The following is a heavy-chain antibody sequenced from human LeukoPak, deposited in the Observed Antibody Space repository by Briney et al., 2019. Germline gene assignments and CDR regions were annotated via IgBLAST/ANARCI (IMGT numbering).Heavy chain of an antibody. CDR1: GFTFSSYE. J-gene: IGHJ3*02. CDR2: ISSSSSTI. CDR3: ARVGYCSGGSCYSDAFDI. V-gene: IGHV3-48*01. D-gene: IGHD2-15*01. Sequence: GGSLRLSCAASGFTFSSYEMNWVRQAPGKGLEWVSYISSSSSTIYYADSVKGRFTISRDNAKNSLYLQMNSLRAEDTAVYYCARVGYCSGGSCYSDAFDIWGQGTMVTVSS.